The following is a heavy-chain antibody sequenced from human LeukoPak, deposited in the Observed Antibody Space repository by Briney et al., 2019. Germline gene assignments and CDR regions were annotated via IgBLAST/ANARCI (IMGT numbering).Heavy chain of an antibody. D-gene: IGHD5-24*01. CDR1: GFTFSSYS. J-gene: IGHJ4*02. CDR2: ISSSSSYI. V-gene: IGHV3-21*01. Sequence: GGSLRLSCAASGFTFSSYSMNWVRQAPGKGLEWVSSISSSSSYIYYADSVKGRFTISRDNAKNSLYLQMNSLRAEDTAVYYCARAEMATTRFFDYWGQGTLATVSS. CDR3: ARAEMATTRFFDY.